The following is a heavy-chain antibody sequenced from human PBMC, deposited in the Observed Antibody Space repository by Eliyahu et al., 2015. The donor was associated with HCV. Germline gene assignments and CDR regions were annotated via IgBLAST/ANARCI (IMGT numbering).Heavy chain of an antibody. J-gene: IGHJ5*02. V-gene: IGHV3-30*18. Sequence: QVQLVESGGGVVQPGRSLRLSCAASGFTFSSYGMHWVRQAPGKGLEWVAVISYDGSNKYYADSVKGRFXISRDNSKNTLYLQMNSLRAEDTAVYYCAKDLGGHNWFDPWGQGTLVTVSS. D-gene: IGHD4-23*01. CDR2: ISYDGSNK. CDR1: GFTFSSYG. CDR3: AKDLGGHNWFDP.